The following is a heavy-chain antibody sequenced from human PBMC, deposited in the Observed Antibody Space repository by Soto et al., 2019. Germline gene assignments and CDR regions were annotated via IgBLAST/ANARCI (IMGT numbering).Heavy chain of an antibody. V-gene: IGHV3-64*01. D-gene: IGHD3-3*01. Sequence: GGSLRLSCAASGFTFSSYAMHWVRQAPGKGLEYVSAISSNGGSTYYANSVKGRFTISRDNSKNTLYLQMGSLRAEDMAVYYCARGEAYDFWTYDYWGQGTLVTVSS. J-gene: IGHJ4*02. CDR1: GFTFSSYA. CDR2: ISSNGGST. CDR3: ARGEAYDFWTYDY.